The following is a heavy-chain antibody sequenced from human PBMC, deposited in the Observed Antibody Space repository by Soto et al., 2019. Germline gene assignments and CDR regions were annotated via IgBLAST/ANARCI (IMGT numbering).Heavy chain of an antibody. J-gene: IGHJ6*03. CDR1: GFTFDDYA. V-gene: IGHV3-9*01. Sequence: EVQLVESGGGLVQPGRSLRLSCAASGFTFDDYAMHWVRQAPGKGLEWVSGISWNNGNIGYAVSVKGRFTISRDNAKNSLYLQMNSLRGEDTALYYCAKLFYYMDVWGKGTTVTVSS. CDR2: ISWNNGNI. CDR3: AKLFYYMDV.